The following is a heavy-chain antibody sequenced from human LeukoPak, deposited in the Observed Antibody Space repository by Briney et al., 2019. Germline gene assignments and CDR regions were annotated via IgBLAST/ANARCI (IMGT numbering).Heavy chain of an antibody. Sequence: SETLSLTCTVSGGSISSYYWSWIRQPPGKGLEWIGYIYYSGSTNYNPSLKSRVTISVDTSKNQFSLKLSSVTAADTAVYYCARENIYYVRYDAFDIWGQGTMVTVSS. J-gene: IGHJ3*02. V-gene: IGHV4-59*01. D-gene: IGHD3-16*01. CDR3: ARENIYYVRYDAFDI. CDR1: GGSISSYY. CDR2: IYYSGST.